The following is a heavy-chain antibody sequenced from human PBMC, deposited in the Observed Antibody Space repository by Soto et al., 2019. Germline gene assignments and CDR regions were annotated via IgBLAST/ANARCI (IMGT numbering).Heavy chain of an antibody. Sequence: QVQLVQSGAEVKKPGASVKVSCKASGYTFTNFGISWVRQAPGQGLEWMGWISAYNGNTNYAQNFQGRVTMTTDTSTRTAHMGLRSLGSDDPAVFFCAGGGTPIDYWGQGTLVTVSS. V-gene: IGHV1-18*01. CDR1: GYTFTNFG. CDR2: ISAYNGNT. J-gene: IGHJ4*02. CDR3: AGGGTPIDY. D-gene: IGHD3-16*01.